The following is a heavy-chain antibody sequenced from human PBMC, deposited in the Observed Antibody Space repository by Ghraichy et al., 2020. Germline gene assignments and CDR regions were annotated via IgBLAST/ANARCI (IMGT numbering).Heavy chain of an antibody. J-gene: IGHJ3*02. CDR1: GFTFSSYW. V-gene: IGHV3-7*01. CDR3: ARDHKSMGGLI. CDR2: IKRDGSEK. Sequence: GGSLRRSCAASGFTFSSYWMSWVRQAPGKGLEWVANIKRDGSEKYYVDSVKGRFTVSRDNAKNSLYLQMNSLRAEDTAVYYCARDHKSMGGLIWGQGTMVTVSS. D-gene: IGHD2/OR15-2a*01.